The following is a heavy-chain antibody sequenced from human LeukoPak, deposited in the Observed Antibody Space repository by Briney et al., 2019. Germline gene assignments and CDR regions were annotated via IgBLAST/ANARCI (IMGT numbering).Heavy chain of an antibody. D-gene: IGHD2-15*01. Sequence: PGGSLRLSCSASGFAFSSYAMHWVRQAPGKGLEYVSAISSNGGSTSYADSVKARFIISRGNSKNTLYLQMSSLRAEDTAVYYCAREADCSGGNCYRGAFDIWGQGTMITVSS. CDR2: ISSNGGST. J-gene: IGHJ3*02. CDR1: GFAFSSYA. V-gene: IGHV3-64D*06. CDR3: AREADCSGGNCYRGAFDI.